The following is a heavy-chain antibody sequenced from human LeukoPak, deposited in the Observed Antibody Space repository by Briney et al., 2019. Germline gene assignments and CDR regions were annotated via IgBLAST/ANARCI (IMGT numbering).Heavy chain of an antibody. CDR2: IKEDGSEM. CDR3: ARGRRWNDY. Sequence: PGGSLRLSCAASGFTFSRSSMSWVRQAPGKGLEWVASIKEDGSEMYYVDSVKGRFTISRDNTKSSLYLQMNSLRAEDTAVYYCARGRRWNDYWGQGTLVTVSS. CDR1: GFTFSRSS. V-gene: IGHV3-7*01. D-gene: IGHD4-23*01. J-gene: IGHJ4*02.